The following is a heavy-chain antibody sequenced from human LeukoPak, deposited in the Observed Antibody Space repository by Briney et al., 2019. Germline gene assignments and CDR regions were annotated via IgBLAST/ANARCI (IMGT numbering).Heavy chain of an antibody. Sequence: ASVKVSCKAPGYTFTGYYMHWVRQAPGQGLEWMGWINPNSGGTNYAQKFQGRVTMTRDTSISTAYMELSRLRSDDTAVYYCARGSAITMVRGVIRHWGQGTLVTVSS. CDR2: INPNSGGT. J-gene: IGHJ4*02. CDR3: ARGSAITMVRGVIRH. CDR1: GYTFTGYY. V-gene: IGHV1-2*02. D-gene: IGHD3-10*01.